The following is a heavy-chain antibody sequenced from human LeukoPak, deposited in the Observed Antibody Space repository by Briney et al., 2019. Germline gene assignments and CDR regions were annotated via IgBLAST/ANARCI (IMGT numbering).Heavy chain of an antibody. CDR2: INHSGST. J-gene: IGHJ4*02. D-gene: IGHD3-3*01. CDR3: ARGSSQHYDFWSGYYRFGY. Sequence: SETLSLTCAVYGGSFSGYYWSWIRQPPGKGLEWIGEINHSGSTNYNPSLKSRVTISVDTSKNQFSLKLSSVTAADTAVYYCARGSSQHYDFWSGYYRFGYWGQGTLVTVSS. CDR1: GGSFSGYY. V-gene: IGHV4-34*01.